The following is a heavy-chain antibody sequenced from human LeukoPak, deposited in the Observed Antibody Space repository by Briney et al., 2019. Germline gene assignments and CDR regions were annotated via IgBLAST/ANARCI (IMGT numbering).Heavy chain of an antibody. J-gene: IGHJ4*02. Sequence: ASETLSLTCTVSGGSISSSSYYWGWIRQPPGKGLEWIGSIYYSGSTYYNPSLKGRVTISVDTSKNQFSLKLSSVTAADTAVYYCARRRIAAADNYFGYWGQGTLVTVSS. V-gene: IGHV4-39*01. CDR1: GGSISSSSYY. CDR2: IYYSGST. CDR3: ARRRIAAADNYFGY. D-gene: IGHD6-13*01.